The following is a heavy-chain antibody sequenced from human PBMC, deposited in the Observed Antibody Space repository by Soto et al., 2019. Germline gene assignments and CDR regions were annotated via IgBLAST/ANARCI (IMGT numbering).Heavy chain of an antibody. D-gene: IGHD4-4*01. J-gene: IGHJ5*02. CDR3: ARLSNYEINWFDP. Sequence: PSETLSLTCTVSSGSISSRSYCWGWIRQPPGKGLEWIGNLCYSGSTYYNPSLRSRVTISVDTSKNQFSLRLSSVTAADTAVYYCARLSNYEINWFDPWGQGTLVTVSS. CDR2: LCYSGST. CDR1: SGSISSRSYC. V-gene: IGHV4-39*01.